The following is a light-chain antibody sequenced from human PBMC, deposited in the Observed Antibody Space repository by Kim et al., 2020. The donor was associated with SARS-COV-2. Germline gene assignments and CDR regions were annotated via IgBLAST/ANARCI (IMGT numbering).Light chain of an antibody. CDR2: VISDGSH. CDR1: SGHSSYA. J-gene: IGLJ3*02. V-gene: IGLV4-69*01. CDR3: QTWGAGGSGIAV. Sequence: KLACTLSSGHSSYAIAWHQQQPEKGPRYLLKVISDGSHSKGDGIPERFSGSSSGAERYLTISSLQSEDEADYYCQTWGAGGSGIAVFGGGTKLTVL.